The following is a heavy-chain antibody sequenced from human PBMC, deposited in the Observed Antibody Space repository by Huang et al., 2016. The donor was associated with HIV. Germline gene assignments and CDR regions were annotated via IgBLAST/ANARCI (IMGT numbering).Heavy chain of an antibody. CDR1: DGSIRSSSYY. J-gene: IGHJ3*02. D-gene: IGHD2-15*01. V-gene: IGHV4-39*01. Sequence: QVQLQQSGPGLVKPSETLSLTCAVSDGSIRSSSYYWGWIRQPPGKGLEWVGSIFSSGTTYDNPSLKSRVTMSVDRSKNQFSLKLNSVTAADTAVYYCALTGVVVVVAADDAFDIWGQGTMVAVSS. CDR2: IFSSGTT. CDR3: ALTGVVVVVAADDAFDI.